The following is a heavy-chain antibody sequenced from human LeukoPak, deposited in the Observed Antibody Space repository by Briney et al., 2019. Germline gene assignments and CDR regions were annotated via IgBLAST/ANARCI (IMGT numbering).Heavy chain of an antibody. CDR2: VYHSGST. D-gene: IGHD3-10*01. Sequence: SETLSLTCSVSGYSISSGYYWGWIRQPPGKGLEWIGSVYHSGSTYYSPSLKSRVTISVDTSKNQFTLKLSSVTAADTAVYYCARRGSGRVDYWGQGSLVTVSS. J-gene: IGHJ4*02. CDR3: ARRGSGRVDY. CDR1: GYSISSGYY. V-gene: IGHV4-38-2*02.